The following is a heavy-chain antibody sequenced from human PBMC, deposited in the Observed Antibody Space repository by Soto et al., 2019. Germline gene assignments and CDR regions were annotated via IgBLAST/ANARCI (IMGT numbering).Heavy chain of an antibody. CDR1: GGSISSYY. V-gene: IGHV4-59*12. D-gene: IGHD2-21*02. Sequence: SETLSLTCTVSGGSISSYYWSWIRTPPGKGLEWIGYIYYSGSTYYNPSLKSRVTISVDRSKNQFSLKLSSVTAADTAVYYCARARRSHCGGDCYSNYWGQGTLVTVSS. J-gene: IGHJ4*02. CDR2: IYYSGST. CDR3: ARARRSHCGGDCYSNY.